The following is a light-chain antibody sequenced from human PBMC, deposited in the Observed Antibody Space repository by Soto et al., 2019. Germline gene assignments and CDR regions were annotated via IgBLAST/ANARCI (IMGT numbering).Light chain of an antibody. CDR2: EVY. V-gene: IGLV2-14*01. CDR1: NSDVGGYDR. J-gene: IGLJ3*02. Sequence: QSVLTQPASVPGSPGQSITISCTGTNSDVGGYDRVSWYQHHPGKAPKLLIFEVYNRPSGISDRFSGSKSGDTASLTISGLQAEDEADYYCISYIPSTTTHWVFGGGTKVTVL. CDR3: ISYIPSTTTHWV.